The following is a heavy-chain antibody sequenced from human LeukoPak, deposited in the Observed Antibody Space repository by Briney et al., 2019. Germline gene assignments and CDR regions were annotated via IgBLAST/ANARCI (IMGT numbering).Heavy chain of an antibody. CDR2: ISAYNGNT. Sequence: GASVKVSCKASGYTFTSYGISWVRQAPGQGLEWMGWISAYNGNTNYAQKLQGRVTMTTDTSTSTAYMELRSLRSDDTAVYYCAREFVVVVAATPHLGAFDIWGQGTMVTVSS. V-gene: IGHV1-18*01. D-gene: IGHD2-15*01. J-gene: IGHJ3*02. CDR3: AREFVVVVAATPHLGAFDI. CDR1: GYTFTSYG.